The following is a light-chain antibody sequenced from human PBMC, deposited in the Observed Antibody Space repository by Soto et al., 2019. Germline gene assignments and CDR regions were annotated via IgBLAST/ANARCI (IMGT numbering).Light chain of an antibody. Sequence: EVVLTQSPGTLSLSPGERATLSCRASQSVSRRYLAWYQQKPGQAPRLLIFGPSSRATGIPDRFSGSGSGTDFTLTISSLEPEDFAVYYCLQYDTSPPRYTFGQGPKLEIK. J-gene: IGKJ2*01. V-gene: IGKV3-20*01. CDR3: LQYDTSPPRYT. CDR2: GPS. CDR1: QSVSRRY.